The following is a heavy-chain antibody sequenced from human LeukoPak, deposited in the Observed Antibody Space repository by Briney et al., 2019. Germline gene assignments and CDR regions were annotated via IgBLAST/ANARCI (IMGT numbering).Heavy chain of an antibody. Sequence: SQTLSLTCTVSGGSISSGGYYWRWIRQHPGKGLEWIGYIYYSGSTYYNPSLKSRVTISVDTSKNQFSLKLSSVTAADTAVYYCARGPGIGQPLDYWGQGTLVTVSS. CDR1: GGSISSGGYY. J-gene: IGHJ4*02. CDR3: ARGPGIGQPLDY. D-gene: IGHD3-10*01. CDR2: IYYSGST. V-gene: IGHV4-31*03.